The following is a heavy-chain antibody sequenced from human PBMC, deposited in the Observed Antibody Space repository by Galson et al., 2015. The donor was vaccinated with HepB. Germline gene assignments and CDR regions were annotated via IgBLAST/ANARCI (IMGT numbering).Heavy chain of an antibody. J-gene: IGHJ6*02. Sequence: LRLSCAASGFTFSSYWMSWVRQAPGKGLEWVANIKQDGSEKYYVDSVKGRFTISRDNAKNSLYLQMNSLRAEDTAVYYCASAEYSSSRGAYYGMDVWGQGTTVTVSS. V-gene: IGHV3-7*03. D-gene: IGHD6-6*01. CDR3: ASAEYSSSRGAYYGMDV. CDR2: IKQDGSEK. CDR1: GFTFSSYW.